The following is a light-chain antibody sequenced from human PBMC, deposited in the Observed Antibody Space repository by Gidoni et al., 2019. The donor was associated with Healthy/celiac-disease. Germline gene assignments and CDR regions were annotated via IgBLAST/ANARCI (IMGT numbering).Light chain of an antibody. Sequence: EIVLTQSPATLSWSPGERATLSCRASQSVSSYLAWYQQKPGQAPRLLIYAASNRATGIPARFSGSGSGTDFTLTIRSLEPEDFAVYYCQQRSNWPPSTFGGGTKVEIQ. V-gene: IGKV3-11*01. CDR3: QQRSNWPPST. CDR2: AAS. J-gene: IGKJ4*01. CDR1: QSVSSY.